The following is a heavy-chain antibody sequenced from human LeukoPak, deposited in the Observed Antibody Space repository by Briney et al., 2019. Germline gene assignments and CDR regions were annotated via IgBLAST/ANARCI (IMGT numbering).Heavy chain of an antibody. Sequence: GGSLRLSCAASRFTFSSYWMHWVRRAPGKGLVWVSRINSDGSTTSYADSVKGRFTISRDNAKNTLYLQMNCLRAEDTAVYYCARGIYYYGMDVWGQGTTVTVSS. CDR1: RFTFSSYW. V-gene: IGHV3-74*01. CDR2: INSDGSTT. J-gene: IGHJ6*02. CDR3: ARGIYYYGMDV. D-gene: IGHD3-16*01.